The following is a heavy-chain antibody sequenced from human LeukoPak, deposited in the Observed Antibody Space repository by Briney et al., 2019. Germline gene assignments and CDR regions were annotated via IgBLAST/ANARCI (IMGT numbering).Heavy chain of an antibody. Sequence: KPGGSLRLSCAASSFDFIGTWMTWVRQAPGKGLEWVGRIKSNSAGGTADYAAPVQGRFTISRDDSKDTLYLQMYSLKTEDTAVYYCVAVASHYLRGGSCHYYIYWGQGTLVTVSS. V-gene: IGHV3-15*01. CDR3: VAVASHYLRGGSCHYYIY. D-gene: IGHD2-2*01. CDR2: IKSNSAGGTA. J-gene: IGHJ4*02. CDR1: SFDFIGTW.